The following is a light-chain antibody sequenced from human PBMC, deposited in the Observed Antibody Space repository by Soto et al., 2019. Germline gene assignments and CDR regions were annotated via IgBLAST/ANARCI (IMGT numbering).Light chain of an antibody. V-gene: IGLV2-14*01. CDR1: SSDVGVYNY. J-gene: IGLJ3*02. CDR2: DVS. CDR3: TSYTSRSTQV. Sequence: QSALTQPASVSGSPGQSITISCTGTSSDVGVYNYVSWYQQHPGKAPKLMIYDVSNRPSGVSNRFSGSKSDNTASLTISGLQAEDEADYYCTSYTSRSTQVFGGGTKLTVL.